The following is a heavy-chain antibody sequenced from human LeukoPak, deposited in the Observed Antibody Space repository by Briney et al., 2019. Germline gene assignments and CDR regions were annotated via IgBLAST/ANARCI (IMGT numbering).Heavy chain of an antibody. V-gene: IGHV3-7*05. CDR2: IKPDGGEK. CDR1: GFTFSSYW. Sequence: GGSLRLSCAASGFTFSSYWMTWVRQAPGTGLQWVANIKPDGGEKYYVDSVKGRFTISRDNAKNSLYLEMNSLRPEDTAVYYCVRGSSGTAVRGISWAWFDPWGQGTLVTVSS. J-gene: IGHJ5*02. D-gene: IGHD3-10*01. CDR3: VRGSSGTAVRGISWAWFDP.